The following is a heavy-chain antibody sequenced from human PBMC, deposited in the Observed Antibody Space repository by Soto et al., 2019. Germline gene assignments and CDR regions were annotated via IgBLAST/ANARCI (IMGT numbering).Heavy chain of an antibody. CDR3: ARVRSGVGYNWFDP. D-gene: IGHD3-16*01. CDR1: SGSISSGVYY. J-gene: IGHJ5*02. Sequence: PSETLSLTCTVSSGSISSGVYYWSWIRHHPGKGLEWIGNIFYSGSTYYSPSLKSRVTISVDTSKNQFSLKLSSVTAADTAVYYCARVRSGVGYNWFDPWGQGTLVTVSS. V-gene: IGHV4-31*03. CDR2: IFYSGST.